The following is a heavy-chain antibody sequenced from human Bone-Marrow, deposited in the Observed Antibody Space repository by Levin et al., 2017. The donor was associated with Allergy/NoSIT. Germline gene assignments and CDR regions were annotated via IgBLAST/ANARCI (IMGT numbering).Heavy chain of an antibody. CDR3: ATSGSSSDY. J-gene: IGHJ4*02. V-gene: IGHV4-30-4*01. CDR1: GGSISSGDYY. Sequence: SETLSLTCTVAGGSISSGDYYWSWIRQPPGKGLEWIGYIYYNGNPYYNPSLKGRVTISADKSKGQFSLQLSSVTAADTAVYYCATSGSSSDYWGQGTLVTVSS. D-gene: IGHD1-26*01. CDR2: IYYNGNP.